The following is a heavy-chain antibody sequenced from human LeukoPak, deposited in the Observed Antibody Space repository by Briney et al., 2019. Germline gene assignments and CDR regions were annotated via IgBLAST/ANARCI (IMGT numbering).Heavy chain of an antibody. CDR3: ASRAVAGTGY. J-gene: IGHJ4*02. Sequence: GGSLRLSCAASGFTVSSNYMSWVRQAPGKGLEWVSVIYSGGSTYYADSVKGRFTNSRHKSKNTLYLQMNSLRAEDTAVYYCASRAVAGTGYWGQGTLVTVSS. CDR1: GFTVSSNY. CDR2: IYSGGST. V-gene: IGHV3-53*04. D-gene: IGHD6-19*01.